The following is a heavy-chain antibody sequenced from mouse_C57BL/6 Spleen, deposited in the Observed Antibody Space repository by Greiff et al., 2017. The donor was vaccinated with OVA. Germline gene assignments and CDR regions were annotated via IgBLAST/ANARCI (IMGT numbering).Heavy chain of an antibody. CDR3: ARPRITGLYYYAMDY. Sequence: EVKLVESGGGLVKPGGSLKLSCAASGFTFSDYGMHWVRQAPETGLEWVAYISSGSSTIYYADTVKGRFPITRDNAKNTLFLQMTSLRSEDTAMYYCARPRITGLYYYAMDYWGQGTSVTVSS. J-gene: IGHJ4*01. D-gene: IGHD2-4*01. V-gene: IGHV5-17*01. CDR1: GFTFSDYG. CDR2: ISSGSSTI.